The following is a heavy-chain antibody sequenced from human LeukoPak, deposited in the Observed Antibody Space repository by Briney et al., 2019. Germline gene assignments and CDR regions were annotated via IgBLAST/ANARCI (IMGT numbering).Heavy chain of an antibody. V-gene: IGHV4-30-4*01. CDR2: IYYSGST. CDR1: GGSISSGDYY. Sequence: PSETLSLTCTVSGGSISSGDYYWSWIRQPPGKGLERIGYIYYSGSTYYNPSLKSRVTISVDTSKNQFSLKLSSVTAADTAVYYCARATDSSGYDYWGQGTLVTVSS. J-gene: IGHJ4*02. D-gene: IGHD3-22*01. CDR3: ARATDSSGYDY.